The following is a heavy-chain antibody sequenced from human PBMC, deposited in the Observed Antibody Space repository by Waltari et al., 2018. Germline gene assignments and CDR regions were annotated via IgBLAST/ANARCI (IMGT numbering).Heavy chain of an antibody. CDR1: GFTFSSYW. CDR2: IKQDGSEK. CDR3: ARDRLIAAAGGNWFDP. Sequence: EVQLVESGGGLVQPGGSLRLSCAASGFTFSSYWMSWVRQAPGKGLEWVANIKQDGSEKYYVDSVKGRFTISRDNAKNSLYLQMNSLRAEDTAVYYCARDRLIAAAGGNWFDPWGQGTLVTVSS. D-gene: IGHD6-13*01. J-gene: IGHJ5*02. V-gene: IGHV3-7*01.